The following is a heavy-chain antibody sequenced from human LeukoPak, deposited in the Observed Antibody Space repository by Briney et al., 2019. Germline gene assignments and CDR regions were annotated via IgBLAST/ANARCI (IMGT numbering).Heavy chain of an antibody. D-gene: IGHD3-22*01. V-gene: IGHV1-2*02. CDR3: ARGGNYYDSSRINWFDP. CDR2: INPNSGGT. J-gene: IGHJ5*02. CDR1: GYTFTGYY. Sequence: ASVKVSCKASGYTFTGYYMHWVRQAPGQGLEWMGWINPNSGGTNYAQKFQGRVTMTRDTSISTAYMELSRLRSDDTAVYYCARGGNYYDSSRINWFDPWGQGTLVTVSS.